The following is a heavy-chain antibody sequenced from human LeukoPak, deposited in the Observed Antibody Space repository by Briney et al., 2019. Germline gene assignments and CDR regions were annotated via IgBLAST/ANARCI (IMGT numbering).Heavy chain of an antibody. V-gene: IGHV1-8*02. J-gene: IGHJ4*02. CDR2: MNPNSGNT. CDR1: GYTFTGYY. CDR3: AVTTTVIADY. Sequence: ASVKVSCKASGYTFTGYYMHWVRQATGQGLEWMGWMNPNSGNTGYAQKFQGRVTMTRNTSISTAYMELSSLRSEDTAVYYCAVTTTVIADYWGQGTLVTVSS. D-gene: IGHD4-17*01.